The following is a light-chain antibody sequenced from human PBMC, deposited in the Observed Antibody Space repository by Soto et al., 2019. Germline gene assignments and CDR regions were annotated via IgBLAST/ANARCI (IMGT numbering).Light chain of an antibody. V-gene: IGKV3-20*01. CDR3: QQYGSSQWT. J-gene: IGKJ1*01. CDR1: RSVSSSY. CDR2: GAS. Sequence: VTQSPRTLSLFPGERATPSCQGSRSVSSSYLAWYQQKPGQAPRLLIYGASSRATGIPDRFSGSGSGTDFTLTISRLEPEDFAVYYCQQYGSSQWTFGQGTKVDIK.